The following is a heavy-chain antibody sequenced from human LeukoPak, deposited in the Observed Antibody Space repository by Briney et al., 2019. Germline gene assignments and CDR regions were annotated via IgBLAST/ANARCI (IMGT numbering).Heavy chain of an antibody. CDR3: AVTVCSSTSCYAPAYYYYHYMDV. Sequence: SVKFSCKASGGTFSSYAISWVRQAPGQGLEWMGGITPIFGTANYAQKFQGRVTITTDESTSTAYMELSSLRSEDTAVYYCAVTVCSSTSCYAPAYYYYHYMDVWGKGTTVTVSS. CDR1: GGTFSSYA. V-gene: IGHV1-69*05. J-gene: IGHJ6*03. CDR2: ITPIFGTA. D-gene: IGHD2-2*01.